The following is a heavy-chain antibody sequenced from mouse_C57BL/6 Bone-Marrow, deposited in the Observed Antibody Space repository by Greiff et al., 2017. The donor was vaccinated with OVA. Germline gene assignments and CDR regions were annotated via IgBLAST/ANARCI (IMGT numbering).Heavy chain of an antibody. D-gene: IGHD1-1*01. V-gene: IGHV1-80*01. CDR1: GYAFSSYW. Sequence: VQLQQSGAELVKPGASVKISCKASGYAFSSYWMNWVKQRPGKGLEWIGQIYPGDGDTNYNGKFKGKATLTADKSSSTAYMQLSSLTSEDSAVYFCARITTVVGGYFDVWGTGTTVTVSS. CDR3: ARITTVVGGYFDV. CDR2: IYPGDGDT. J-gene: IGHJ1*03.